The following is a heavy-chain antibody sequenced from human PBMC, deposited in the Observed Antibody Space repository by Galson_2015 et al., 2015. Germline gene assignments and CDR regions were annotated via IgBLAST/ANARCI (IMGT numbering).Heavy chain of an antibody. CDR2: IYYSGST. D-gene: IGHD3-9*01. Sequence: ETLSLTCTVSGGSVSSGSYYWSWIRQPPGKGLEWIGYIYYSGSTNYNPSLKSRVTISVDTSKNQFSLKLSSVTAADTAVYYCARALFILTGPYYFDYWGQGTLVTVSS. CDR3: ARALFILTGPYYFDY. J-gene: IGHJ4*02. V-gene: IGHV4-61*01. CDR1: GGSVSSGSYY.